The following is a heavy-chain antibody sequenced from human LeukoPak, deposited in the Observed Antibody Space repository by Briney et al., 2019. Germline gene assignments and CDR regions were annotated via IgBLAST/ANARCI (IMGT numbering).Heavy chain of an antibody. D-gene: IGHD5-12*01. CDR3: VRELYSGYGRFDY. Sequence: PRGSLRLSCAASGFTFSNYAMNWVRQAPGKGLEWVSYISSSGNYIYYADSVKGRFTISRDNAKNSLYLQMNSLRAEDTAVYYCVRELYSGYGRFDYWGQGTLVTVSS. CDR1: GFTFSNYA. CDR2: ISSSGNYI. V-gene: IGHV3-48*03. J-gene: IGHJ4*02.